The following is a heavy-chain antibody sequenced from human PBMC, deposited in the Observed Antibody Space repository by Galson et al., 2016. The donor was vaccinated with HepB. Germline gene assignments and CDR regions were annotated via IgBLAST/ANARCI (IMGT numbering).Heavy chain of an antibody. Sequence: SLRLSYAASGFTVSSNYMTWVRQDPGKGLEWVSVIYSGGSTFYADSVKGRFTIYRHNSQNTLYLQMDSLRVEDTAVYYCICELGVVIRRHYWGQGTLVTVSS. V-gene: IGHV3-53*04. CDR2: IYSGGST. J-gene: IGHJ4*02. CDR3: ICELGVVIRRHY. D-gene: IGHD3-3*01. CDR1: GFTVSSNY.